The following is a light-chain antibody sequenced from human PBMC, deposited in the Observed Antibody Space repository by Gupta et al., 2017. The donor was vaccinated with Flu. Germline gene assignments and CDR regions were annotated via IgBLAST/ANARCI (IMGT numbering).Light chain of an antibody. J-gene: IGLJ1*01. Sequence: KPLMRRNSQRPSGVPDRFSGSKSGTSASLDISGLRSEDEADYYCAAWDDSRGGCYVFGTGTKVTVL. CDR2: RNS. V-gene: IGLV1-47*01. CDR3: AAWDDSRGGCYV.